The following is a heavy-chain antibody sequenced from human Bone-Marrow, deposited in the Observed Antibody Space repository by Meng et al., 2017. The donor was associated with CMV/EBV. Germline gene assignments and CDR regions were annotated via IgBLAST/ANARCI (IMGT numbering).Heavy chain of an antibody. CDR3: ARSLSVVVPAAPSYYGMAF. Sequence: SVKVSCKASGGTFSSYAISWVRQAPGQGLEWMGGIIPIFGTANYAQKFQGRVTITTDESTSTAYMELSSLRSEDTAGYYCARSLSVVVPAAPSYYGMAFWGRGNTV. CDR1: GGTFSSYA. CDR2: IIPIFGTA. V-gene: IGHV1-69*05. J-gene: IGHJ6*01. D-gene: IGHD2-2*01.